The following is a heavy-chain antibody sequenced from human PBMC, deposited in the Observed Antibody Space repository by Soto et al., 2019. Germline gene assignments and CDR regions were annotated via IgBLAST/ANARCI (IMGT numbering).Heavy chain of an antibody. Sequence: GGSLRLSCAASGFTFSSYAMSWVRQAPGKGLEWVSTISGSGGNAYYADSVKGRFSISRDNSKNTLRLQMNSLRADDTAVYYCAKDGASGSYPPYYYFGMDVWGQGTTVTVSS. CDR3: AKDGASGSYPPYYYFGMDV. CDR2: ISGSGGNA. D-gene: IGHD1-26*01. J-gene: IGHJ6*02. V-gene: IGHV3-23*01. CDR1: GFTFSSYA.